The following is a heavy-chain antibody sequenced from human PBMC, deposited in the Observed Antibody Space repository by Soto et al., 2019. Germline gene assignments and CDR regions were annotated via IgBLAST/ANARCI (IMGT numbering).Heavy chain of an antibody. V-gene: IGHV4-59*01. CDR1: GGSISSYY. Sequence: SETLSLTCTVSGGSISSYYWSWIRQPPGTRLEWIGYMYNTGSTIYNPSLKSRVTISVDTSKNQFSLKLNSVTAADTAVYYCARDLWGYCGADCYPLDVWGQGTTVTVS. D-gene: IGHD2-21*02. CDR3: ARDLWGYCGADCYPLDV. CDR2: MYNTGST. J-gene: IGHJ6*02.